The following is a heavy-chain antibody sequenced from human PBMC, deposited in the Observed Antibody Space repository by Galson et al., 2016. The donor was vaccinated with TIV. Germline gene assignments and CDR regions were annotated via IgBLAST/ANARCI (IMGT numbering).Heavy chain of an antibody. CDR3: TRGGMQLWTSVGFDL. CDR2: IDWNGENI. CDR1: GFSFQNYA. D-gene: IGHD5-18*01. J-gene: IGHJ3*01. V-gene: IGHV3-9*01. Sequence: SLRLSCASSGFSFQNYAIHWVRQPPGKGLEWVSGIDWNGENIGYADSVKGRFTISRDNAKNSLYLQMNSLRHDDTALYFGTRGGMQLWTSVGFDLWGQGTMVTVSS.